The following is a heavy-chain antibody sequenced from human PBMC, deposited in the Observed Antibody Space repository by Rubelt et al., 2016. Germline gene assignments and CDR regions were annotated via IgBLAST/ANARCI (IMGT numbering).Heavy chain of an antibody. Sequence: EVQLVESGGGVVQPGRSLRLSCAASGFTFRNYVMSWVRQAPGKGLEWVSAIINSGASTYYTGSVKGRFTISRDNSKSTLSLQMNSLTVEDTAVYYCASKLYDYPYYVDCWGQGTLVTVSS. CDR1: GFTFRNYV. D-gene: IGHD5-12*01. V-gene: IGHV3-23*04. CDR2: IINSGAST. CDR3: ASKLYDYPYYVDC. J-gene: IGHJ4*02.